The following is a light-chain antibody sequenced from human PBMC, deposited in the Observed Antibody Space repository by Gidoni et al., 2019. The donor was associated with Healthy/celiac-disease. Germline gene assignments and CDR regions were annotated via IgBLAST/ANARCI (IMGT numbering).Light chain of an antibody. Sequence: DIQMTQSPFTLSASVGDPVTITCRASQSISSRLAWCQQKPGKEPKVLIYKASSLESGVPSRFISSGSGREFTITISSLQPDDYATYYCQQYNSYPCTFGQGTKVEIK. CDR2: KAS. V-gene: IGKV1-5*03. J-gene: IGKJ1*01. CDR1: QSISSR. CDR3: QQYNSYPCT.